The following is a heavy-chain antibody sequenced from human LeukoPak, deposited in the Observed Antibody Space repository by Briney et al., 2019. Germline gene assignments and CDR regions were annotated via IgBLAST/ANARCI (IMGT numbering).Heavy chain of an antibody. CDR2: INPNSGGT. CDR1: GYTFTGYY. D-gene: IGHD3-3*01. V-gene: IGHV1-2*02. J-gene: IGHJ3*02. Sequence: GASVKVSCKASGYTFTGYYMHWVRQAPGQGLEWMGWINPNSGGTNYAQKFQGRVTMTRDTSISTAYMELSRLRSDDTAVYYCARESGDFWSGYSYAFDIWGQGTMVTVSS. CDR3: ARESGDFWSGYSYAFDI.